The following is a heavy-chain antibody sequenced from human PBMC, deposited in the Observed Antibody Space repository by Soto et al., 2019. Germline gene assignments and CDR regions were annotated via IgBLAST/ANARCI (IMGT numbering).Heavy chain of an antibody. CDR1: GFTFSGSA. V-gene: IGHV3-73*01. Sequence: GESLKISCAASGFTFSGSAMHWVRQASGKGLEWVGRIRSKANSYATAYAASVKGRFTISRDDSKNTAYLQMNSLKTEDTAVYYCTRSWDIVVVPAAKDDYYYYGMDVWGQGTTVTVSS. CDR3: TRSWDIVVVPAAKDDYYYYGMDV. CDR2: IRSKANSYAT. D-gene: IGHD2-2*01. J-gene: IGHJ6*02.